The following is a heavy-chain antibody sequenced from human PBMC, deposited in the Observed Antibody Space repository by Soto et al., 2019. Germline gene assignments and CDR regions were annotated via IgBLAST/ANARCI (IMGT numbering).Heavy chain of an antibody. J-gene: IGHJ4*02. CDR2: ISSSGTTI. Sequence: GGSLRLSCAASGFTFSDYYMSWIRQAPGKGLEWVSYISSSGTTIFYADSLRGRFTISRDNAKKSLYLQMNSLRGVDTAVYYCAREPSNWNYCFDYWGQGTLVTVSS. CDR1: GFTFSDYY. CDR3: AREPSNWNYCFDY. V-gene: IGHV3-11*01. D-gene: IGHD1-7*01.